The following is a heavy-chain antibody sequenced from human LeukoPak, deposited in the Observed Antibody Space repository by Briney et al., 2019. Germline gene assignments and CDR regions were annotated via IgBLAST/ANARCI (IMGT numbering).Heavy chain of an antibody. J-gene: IGHJ4*02. CDR1: GFTFSSYS. CDR2: ISSSSSTI. D-gene: IGHD1/OR15-1a*01. V-gene: IGHV3-48*01. Sequence: GGSLRLSCAASGFTFSSYSMNWVRQAPGKGLEWVSYISSSSSTIYYADSVKSRFTISRDNAKNSLNLQMNSLRAEDTAVYYCARNNYFDYWGQGTLVTVSS. CDR3: ARNNYFDY.